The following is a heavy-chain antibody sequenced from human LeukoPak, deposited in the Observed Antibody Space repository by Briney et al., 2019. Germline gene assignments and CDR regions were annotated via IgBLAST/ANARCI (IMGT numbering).Heavy chain of an antibody. CDR1: GGSFSDYY. CDR2: INHSGST. Sequence: PSETLSLTCAVYGGSFSDYYWSWIRQPPGKGLEWIGEINHSGSTNYNPSLKSRVTILIDTSKNQFSLKLSSVTAADTAVYYCARGLSGWGGDYYYYYMDVWGQGTMVTVSS. CDR3: ARGLSGWGGDYYYYYMDV. D-gene: IGHD6-19*01. V-gene: IGHV4-34*01. J-gene: IGHJ6*03.